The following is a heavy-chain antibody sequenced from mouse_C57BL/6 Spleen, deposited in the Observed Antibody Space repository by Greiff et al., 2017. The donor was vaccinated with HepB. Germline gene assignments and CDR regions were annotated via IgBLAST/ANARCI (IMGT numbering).Heavy chain of an antibody. V-gene: IGHV1-64*01. CDR2: IHPNSGST. CDR3: SYDYPACFAY. Sequence: QVQLQQPGAELVKPGASVKLSCKASGYTFTSYWMHWVKQRPGQGLEWIGMIHPNSGSTNYNEKFKSKATLTVDKSSSTAYMQLSSLTSEDSAVYYCSYDYPACFAYWGQGTLVTVSA. J-gene: IGHJ3*01. D-gene: IGHD2-4*01. CDR1: GYTFTSYW.